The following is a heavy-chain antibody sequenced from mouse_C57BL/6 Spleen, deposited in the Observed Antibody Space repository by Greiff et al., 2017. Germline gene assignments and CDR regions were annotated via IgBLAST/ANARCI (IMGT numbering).Heavy chain of an antibody. CDR3: ARGGYDGYYAMDY. Sequence: QSCKASGYTFTSYWMQWVKQRPGQGLEWIGEIDPSDSYTNYNQKFKGKATLTVDTSSSTAYMQLSSLTSEDSAVYYCARGGYDGYYAMDYWGQGTSGTVSS. CDR2: IDPSDSYT. J-gene: IGHJ4*01. CDR1: GYTFTSYW. D-gene: IGHD2-3*01. V-gene: IGHV1-50*01.